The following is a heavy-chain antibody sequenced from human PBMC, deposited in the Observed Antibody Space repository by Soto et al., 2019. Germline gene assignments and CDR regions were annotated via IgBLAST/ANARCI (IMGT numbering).Heavy chain of an antibody. D-gene: IGHD3-16*02. CDR2: INHSGST. CDR1: GGSFSGYY. CDR3: ARGKLSDYVWGSYRYHFDY. V-gene: IGHV4-34*01. J-gene: IGHJ4*02. Sequence: LSLTCAVYGGSFSGYYWSWIRQPPGKGLEWIGEINHSGSTNYNPSLKSRVTISVDTSKNQFSLKLSSVTAADTAVYYCARGKLSDYVWGSYRYHFDYWGQGTVVTVSS.